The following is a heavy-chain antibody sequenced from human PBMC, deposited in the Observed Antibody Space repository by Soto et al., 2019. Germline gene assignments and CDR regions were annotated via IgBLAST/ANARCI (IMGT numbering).Heavy chain of an antibody. V-gene: IGHV3-11*01. CDR2: ISSSGSTI. Sequence: GGSLRLSCAASGFSFSDYYMSWIRQAPGKGLEWVSYISSSGSTIYYADSVEGRFTISRDNAKNSLYLQMNSLRAEDTAVYYCAREPFSSSVIDYWGQGTLVTVSS. D-gene: IGHD6-6*01. J-gene: IGHJ4*02. CDR3: AREPFSSSVIDY. CDR1: GFSFSDYY.